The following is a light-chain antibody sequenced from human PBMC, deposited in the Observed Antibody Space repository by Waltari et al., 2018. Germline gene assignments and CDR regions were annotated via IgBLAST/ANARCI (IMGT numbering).Light chain of an antibody. J-gene: IGKJ5*01. Sequence: EIVLTQSPGTLSLSPGERATLSCRASHSVSRSYVAWYQQKPGQSPRLLIYDASSRATGIPDRFSGSGSGTDFTLTSSRLEPEDFAGYDCQQYSNSPITFGQGTRLEIK. CDR2: DAS. V-gene: IGKV3-20*01. CDR3: QQYSNSPIT. CDR1: HSVSRSY.